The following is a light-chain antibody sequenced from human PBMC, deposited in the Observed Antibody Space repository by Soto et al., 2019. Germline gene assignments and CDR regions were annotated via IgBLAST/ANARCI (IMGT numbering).Light chain of an antibody. J-gene: IGKJ4*01. CDR3: QQSYSARLT. CDR2: GAS. V-gene: IGKV1-5*01. Sequence: DIQMTQSPSALSASGGDRDTNTCRASQNIINLLAWYQQKAGKAPKLLIYGASSLETGVPSRFRCSGSGTDFTLTISSLQPEDFATYYCQQSYSARLTFGGGTKVDTK. CDR1: QNIINL.